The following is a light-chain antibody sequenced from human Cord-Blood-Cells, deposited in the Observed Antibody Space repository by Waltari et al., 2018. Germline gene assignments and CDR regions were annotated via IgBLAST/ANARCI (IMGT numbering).Light chain of an antibody. CDR1: EGISNS. Sequence: DIEMTQSPSSLSASVGDRVTITGRASEGISNSLPWYHQNQGKAHNLLLYSASSLESGVPSRFSGSVSGTVYTRPIRSLQPEDFATYFCIQYFSTPNNFGQGTKLEIK. CDR2: SAS. CDR3: IQYFSTPNN. V-gene: IGKV1-NL1*01. J-gene: IGKJ2*01.